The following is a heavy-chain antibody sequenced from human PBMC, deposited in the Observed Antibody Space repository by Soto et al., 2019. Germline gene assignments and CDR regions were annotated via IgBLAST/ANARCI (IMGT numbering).Heavy chain of an antibody. V-gene: IGHV3-23*01. Sequence: PGGSMRLSCAASGFSFSSYAMSWVRQAPGKGLEWVSAISGSGGSTYYADSVKGRFTISRDNSKNTLYLQMNSLRAEDTAVYYCAKPHYDFWSGFGPDYWGQGTLVTVSS. CDR1: GFSFSSYA. D-gene: IGHD3-3*01. J-gene: IGHJ4*02. CDR2: ISGSGGST. CDR3: AKPHYDFWSGFGPDY.